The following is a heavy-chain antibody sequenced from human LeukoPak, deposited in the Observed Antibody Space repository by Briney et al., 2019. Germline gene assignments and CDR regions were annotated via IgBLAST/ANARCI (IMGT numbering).Heavy chain of an antibody. V-gene: IGHV3-48*03. CDR1: AFTLSSYE. Sequence: PGGSLRLSCAASAFTLSSYEMNWVRQAPGKGLEWVSYISSSGSTIYYADSVKGRFTISRDNAKNSLYLQMNSLRAEDTAVYYCARESDIVVVGNFDYWGQGTLVTVSS. CDR2: ISSSGSTI. J-gene: IGHJ4*02. D-gene: IGHD2-15*01. CDR3: ARESDIVVVGNFDY.